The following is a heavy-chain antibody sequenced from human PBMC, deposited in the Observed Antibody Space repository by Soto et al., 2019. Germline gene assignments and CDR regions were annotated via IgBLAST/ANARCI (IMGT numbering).Heavy chain of an antibody. D-gene: IGHD6-19*01. Sequence: EVQLVESGGGLVKPGGSLRLSCAASGFTFSNAWMSWVHQPPGKGLEWVGRIKSKTVGGTTDYVAPVKGRFIISRDDSKNMVYLQMNSLKTEDTAMYYCTTGQVAGTRDYWGQGTLVTVSA. CDR1: GFTFSNAW. CDR2: IKSKTVGGTT. J-gene: IGHJ4*02. CDR3: TTGQVAGTRDY. V-gene: IGHV3-15*01.